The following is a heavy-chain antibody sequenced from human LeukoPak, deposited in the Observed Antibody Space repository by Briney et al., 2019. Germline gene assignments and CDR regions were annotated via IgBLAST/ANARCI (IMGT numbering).Heavy chain of an antibody. CDR2: ISYDGSNK. Sequence: GGSLRLSCAASGFTFDDYTMHWVRQAPGKGLEWVAVISYDGSNKYYADSVKGRFTISRDNSKNTLYLQMNSLRAEDTAVYYCAREEVTLSLADYWGQGTLVTVSS. CDR3: AREEVTLSLADY. D-gene: IGHD4-23*01. CDR1: GFTFDDYT. J-gene: IGHJ4*02. V-gene: IGHV3-30-3*01.